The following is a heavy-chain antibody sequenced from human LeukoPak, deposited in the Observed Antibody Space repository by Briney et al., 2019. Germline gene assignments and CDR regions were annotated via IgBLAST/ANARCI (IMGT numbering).Heavy chain of an antibody. CDR3: ARGESRQWLVRVRYWYFDL. Sequence: ASVKVSCKASGGTFSSYAISWVRQAPGQGLEWMGRIIPILGIANYAQKFQGRVTITADKSTSTAYMELSSLRSEGTAVYYCARGESRQWLVRVRYWYFDLWGRGTLVTVSS. CDR1: GGTFSSYA. D-gene: IGHD6-19*01. CDR2: IIPILGIA. J-gene: IGHJ2*01. V-gene: IGHV1-69*04.